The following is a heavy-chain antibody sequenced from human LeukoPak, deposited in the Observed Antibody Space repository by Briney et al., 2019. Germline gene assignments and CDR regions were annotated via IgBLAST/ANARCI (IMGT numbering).Heavy chain of an antibody. CDR2: IDNSGST. J-gene: IGHJ5*02. V-gene: IGHV4-59*01. CDR1: GGSISSYH. Sequence: SETLSLTCTVSGGSISSYHWCWIRQSPGKGLEWIGYIDNSGSTNYNPSLKSRVTISVDTSKNQFSLKLSSVTAADTAVYYCAREGGSDPWGQGTLVTVSS. CDR3: AREGGSDP.